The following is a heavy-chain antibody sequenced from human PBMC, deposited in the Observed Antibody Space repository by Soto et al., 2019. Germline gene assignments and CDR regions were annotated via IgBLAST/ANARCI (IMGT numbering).Heavy chain of an antibody. CDR3: VRQGIGNLHGLVDV. CDR2: VYYDGGS. J-gene: IGHJ6*02. D-gene: IGHD3-10*01. V-gene: IGHV4-59*08. Sequence: QPPGKGLEWLGYVYYDGGSSYNPSVKSRLTLSMDTSKSQFSLQLRSVTAADTAVYYCVRQGIGNLHGLVDVWGRGTTVTVSS.